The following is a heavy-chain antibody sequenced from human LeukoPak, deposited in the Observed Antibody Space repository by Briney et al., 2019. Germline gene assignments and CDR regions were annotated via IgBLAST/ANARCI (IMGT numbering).Heavy chain of an antibody. V-gene: IGHV4-61*02. D-gene: IGHD5-12*01. CDR3: AREGYDSQSYYYYHMDV. J-gene: IGHJ6*03. CDR1: GGSISSGSYY. Sequence: SETLSLTCTVSGGSISSGSYYWSWIRQPAGKGLEWIGRIYTSGSTNYNPSLKSRVTISVDTSKNQFSLKLSSVTAADTAVYYCAREGYDSQSYYYYHMDVWGKGTTVTISS. CDR2: IYTSGST.